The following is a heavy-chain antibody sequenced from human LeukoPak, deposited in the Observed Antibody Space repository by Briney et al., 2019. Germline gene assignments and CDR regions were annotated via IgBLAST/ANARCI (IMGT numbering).Heavy chain of an antibody. Sequence: PGESLKIYCKGSGYRFTNYWIGWVRQMPGKGLEWMGIIYPGDSDTRYSPSFRGQVTISADKSISTAYLQWSSLKASDTAMYYCARRAISSSADDYWGQGTLVTVSS. CDR2: IYPGDSDT. J-gene: IGHJ4*02. V-gene: IGHV5-51*01. CDR3: ARRAISSSADDY. CDR1: GYRFTNYW. D-gene: IGHD6-13*01.